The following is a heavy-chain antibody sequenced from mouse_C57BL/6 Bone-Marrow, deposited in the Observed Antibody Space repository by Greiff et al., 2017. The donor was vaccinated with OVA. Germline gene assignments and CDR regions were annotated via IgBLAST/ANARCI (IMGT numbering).Heavy chain of an antibody. CDR3: AIYSNYVLFAY. CDR2: ISYDGSN. Sequence: DVKLQESGPGLVKPSQSLSLTCSVTGYSITSGYYWNWIRQFPGNKLEWMGYISYDGSNNYNPSLKNRISITRDTSKNQFFLKLNSVTTEDTATYYCAIYSNYVLFAYWGQGTLVTVSA. CDR1: GYSITSGYY. J-gene: IGHJ3*01. V-gene: IGHV3-6*01. D-gene: IGHD2-5*01.